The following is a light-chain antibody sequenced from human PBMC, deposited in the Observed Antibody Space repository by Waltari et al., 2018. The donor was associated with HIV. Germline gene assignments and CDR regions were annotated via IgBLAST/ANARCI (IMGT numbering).Light chain of an antibody. CDR3: QQYKSYPIT. CDR2: AAS. CDR1: QGISTW. V-gene: IGKV1D-16*01. J-gene: IGKJ5*01. Sequence: DIQMTQSPSSLSASVGDRVTITCRANQGISTWLAWYQQKPEKAPKSLIYAASSLQSVVPSRFSGSGSGTDFTLTINSLQPEDFGNYYCQQYKSYPITFGQGTRLEIK.